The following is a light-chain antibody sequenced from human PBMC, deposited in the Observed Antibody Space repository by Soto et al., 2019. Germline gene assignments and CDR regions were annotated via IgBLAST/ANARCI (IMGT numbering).Light chain of an antibody. V-gene: IGKV3-20*01. Sequence: EIVWTQSPGTLSLSPGASATLSYRASQSLGGNVAWYQQIPGQPPKLLIFGASSRATGIADKFSGSGSGTDFTLTISSLEPADFALYYCQHYGAAPITFGQGTRLEIK. CDR3: QHYGAAPIT. CDR2: GAS. J-gene: IGKJ5*01. CDR1: QSLGGN.